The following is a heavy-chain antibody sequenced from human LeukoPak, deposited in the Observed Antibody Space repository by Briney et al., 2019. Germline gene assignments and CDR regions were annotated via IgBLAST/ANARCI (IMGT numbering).Heavy chain of an antibody. Sequence: PGGSLRLSCAASGFTVSSNYMSWVRQAPGKGLEWVSVIYSGGSTYYADSVKGRFTISRDNSKNTLYLQMNSLRAEDTAVYYCASGLFSSTSPIDYWGQGTLVTVSS. J-gene: IGHJ4*02. D-gene: IGHD2-2*01. CDR3: ASGLFSSTSPIDY. CDR2: IYSGGST. CDR1: GFTVSSNY. V-gene: IGHV3-53*01.